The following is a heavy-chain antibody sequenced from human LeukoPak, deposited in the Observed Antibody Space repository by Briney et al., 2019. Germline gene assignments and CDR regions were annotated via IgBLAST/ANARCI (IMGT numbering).Heavy chain of an antibody. CDR3: ARMTMGRDAVGRSYRFGNTWFDA. Sequence: PSETLSLTCDVSGGSISRGVYYWSWVRRLPGKGLEWIGHIYYNGNTYYNPSLRSRFAISVATSENQISLKVASVTAADTAVYFCARMTMGRDAVGRSYRFGNTWFDAWGQGTLVTVSS. J-gene: IGHJ5*02. CDR2: IYYNGNT. V-gene: IGHV4-31*11. CDR1: GGSISRGVYY. D-gene: IGHD3-16*02.